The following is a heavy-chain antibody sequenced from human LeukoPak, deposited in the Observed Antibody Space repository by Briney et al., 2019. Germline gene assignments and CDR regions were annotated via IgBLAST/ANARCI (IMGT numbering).Heavy chain of an antibody. D-gene: IGHD2/OR15-2a*01. Sequence: SETLSLTCAVYGGSFSGYYWSWIRQPPGKGLEWIGEINHSGSTNYNPSLKSRVTISVDTSKNQFSLKLSSVTAADTAVYYCARGLSFRLHWRFDYWGQGTLVTVS. CDR1: GGSFSGYY. J-gene: IGHJ4*02. V-gene: IGHV4-34*01. CDR3: ARGLSFRLHWRFDY. CDR2: INHSGST.